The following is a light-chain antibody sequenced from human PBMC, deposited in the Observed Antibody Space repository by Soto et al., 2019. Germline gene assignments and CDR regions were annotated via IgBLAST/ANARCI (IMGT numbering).Light chain of an antibody. CDR1: QGIRSY. V-gene: IGKV1-6*01. Sequence: AIRMTQSPSSLSASVGDRVTITCRASQGIRSYLSWYQQKPGKAPKLLIYAASSLQSGVPSRFSGSGSGTDFTLTISSLQPEDFATYYCLQDYDYSWTFGQGTKVDIK. CDR3: LQDYDYSWT. CDR2: AAS. J-gene: IGKJ1*01.